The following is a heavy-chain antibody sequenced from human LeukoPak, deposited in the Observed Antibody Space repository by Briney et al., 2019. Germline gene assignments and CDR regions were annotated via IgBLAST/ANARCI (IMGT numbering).Heavy chain of an antibody. J-gene: IGHJ4*02. CDR2: INTITGNP. CDR3: ARGEQVVPASSDY. CDR1: GYTFTSYD. Sequence: ASVKVSCKASGYTFTSYDINWVRQATGQGLEWMGWINTITGNPTYAQGFTGRFVFSLDTSVSTAYLQISSLKAEDTAVYYCARGEQVVPASSDYWGQGTLVTVSS. D-gene: IGHD2-2*01. V-gene: IGHV7-4-1*02.